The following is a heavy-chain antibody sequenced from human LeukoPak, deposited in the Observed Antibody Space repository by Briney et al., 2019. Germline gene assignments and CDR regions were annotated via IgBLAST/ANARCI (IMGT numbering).Heavy chain of an antibody. V-gene: IGHV4-59*08. J-gene: IGHJ4*02. Sequence: SETLSLTCTDSGGSIRSSYWSWIRQPPGEGLEWIGYIDYSGNTNYNPSLRSRVTISVDTSKNQFSLKLTSVTAADTAVYYCARATSYGDYVDYWGQGTLVTVSS. CDR2: IDYSGNT. CDR3: ARATSYGDYVDY. CDR1: GGSIRSSY. D-gene: IGHD4-17*01.